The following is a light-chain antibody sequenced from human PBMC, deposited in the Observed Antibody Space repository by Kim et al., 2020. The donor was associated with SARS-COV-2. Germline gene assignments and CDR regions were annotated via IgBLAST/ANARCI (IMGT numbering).Light chain of an antibody. CDR1: KLGDKY. J-gene: IGLJ1*01. Sequence: SYELTQPPSVSVSPGQTASITCSGDKLGDKYACWYQQKPGQSPVLVIYQDSKRPSGIPERFSGSNSGNTATLTISGTQAMEEADYYCQAWDSSTHYVFGTGTKVTVL. CDR3: QAWDSSTHYV. CDR2: QDS. V-gene: IGLV3-1*01.